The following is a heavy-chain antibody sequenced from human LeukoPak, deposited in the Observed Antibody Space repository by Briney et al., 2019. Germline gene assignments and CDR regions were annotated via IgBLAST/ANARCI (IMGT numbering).Heavy chain of an antibody. J-gene: IGHJ4*02. CDR1: GFTFRSYW. V-gene: IGHV3-7*03. CDR3: VRRNLFDY. CDR2: INQDGTKQ. Sequence: GGSLRLSCAVSGFTFRSYWMSWLRQAPGKGLECVASINQDGTKQYYVDSVRGRFTISRDDAKNSVYLQMNNLRVQDTAVYYCVRRNLFDYWGQGTLVTVSS.